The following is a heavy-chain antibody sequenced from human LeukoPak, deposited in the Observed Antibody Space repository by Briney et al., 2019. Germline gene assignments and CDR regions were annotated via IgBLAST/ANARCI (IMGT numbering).Heavy chain of an antibody. CDR1: GFTFSNAW. CDR3: TTESLRTVTTHTLRGPFDY. CDR2: IKSKTDGGTT. D-gene: IGHD4-17*01. J-gene: IGHJ4*02. Sequence: GGSLRLSCAASGFTFSNAWMNWVRQAPGKGLEWVGRIKSKTDGGTTDYAAPVKGRFTISRDDSKNTLYLQMNSLKTEDTAVYYCTTESLRTVTTHTLRGPFDYWGQGTLVTASS. V-gene: IGHV3-15*07.